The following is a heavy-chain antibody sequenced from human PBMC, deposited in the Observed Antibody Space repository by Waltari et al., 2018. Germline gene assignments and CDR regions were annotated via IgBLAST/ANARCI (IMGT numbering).Heavy chain of an antibody. V-gene: IGHV1-2*02. CDR1: GYTLTGHY. CDR3: ARDLSTSSLFYWFDP. D-gene: IGHD2-2*01. J-gene: IGHJ5*02. CDR2: LNPNTGGT. Sequence: QVQLVQSGAEVRKPGASVKVSCKASGYTLTGHYIHWVRQAPGQGLEWMGVLNPNTGGTKDAQKFQGRVTMTRDTSISTAYMELSNVSSDDTAVYYCARDLSTSSLFYWFDPWGQGSLVTVSS.